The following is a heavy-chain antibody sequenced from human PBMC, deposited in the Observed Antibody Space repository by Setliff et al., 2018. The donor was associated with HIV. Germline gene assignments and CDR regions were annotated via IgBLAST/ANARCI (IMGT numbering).Heavy chain of an antibody. V-gene: IGHV3-74*01. J-gene: IGHJ4*02. CDR2: IGRDGTVA. D-gene: IGHD6-13*01. CDR3: GRDVHDAAADN. CDR1: GFTFSDYW. Sequence: PGGSLRLSCTASGFTFSDYWMHWVRRGPGGGLEWVSRIGRDGTVANYADSVKGRFTISRDNARNTLFLQMNSLGVEDTALYYCGRDVHDAAADNWGRGTLVTVSS.